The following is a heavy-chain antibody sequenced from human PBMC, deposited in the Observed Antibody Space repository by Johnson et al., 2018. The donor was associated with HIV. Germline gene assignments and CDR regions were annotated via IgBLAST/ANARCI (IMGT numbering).Heavy chain of an antibody. CDR3: AKDLLDSTTGRRTSHAFDI. D-gene: IGHD2-2*01. CDR2: ISNHGVNE. V-gene: IGHV3-30*18. J-gene: IGHJ3*02. CDR1: GFTFSSYG. Sequence: QVQLVESGGGVVQPGRSLRLSCAASGFTFSSYGMHWVRQAPGKGLEWVAVISNHGVNEDYADSVKGRFTISRDNSKNILYLQLNSLRPEDTAIFYCAKDLLDSTTGRRTSHAFDIWGQGTMVTVSS.